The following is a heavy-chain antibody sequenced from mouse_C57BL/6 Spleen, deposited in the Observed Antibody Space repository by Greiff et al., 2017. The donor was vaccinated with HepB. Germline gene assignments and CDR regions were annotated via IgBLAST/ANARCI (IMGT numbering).Heavy chain of an antibody. V-gene: IGHV5-17*01. CDR1: GFTFSDYG. D-gene: IGHD1-1*01. CDR2: ISSGSSTI. Sequence: EVMLVESGGGLVKPGGSLKLSCAASGFTFSDYGMHWVRQAPEKGLEWVAYISSGSSTIYYADTVKGRFTISRDNAKNTLFLQMTSLRSEDTAMYYGVRERDYYYGSSLWYFDVWGTGTTVTVSS. J-gene: IGHJ1*03. CDR3: VRERDYYYGSSLWYFDV.